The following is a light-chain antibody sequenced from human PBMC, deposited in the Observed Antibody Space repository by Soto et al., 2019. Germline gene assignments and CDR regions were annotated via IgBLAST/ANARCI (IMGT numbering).Light chain of an antibody. CDR3: QQLNSYFYT. Sequence: DIQLTQSPSFLSASVGDRVTITCRASQGIGSYLAWYQQKPGKAPKLLIYAASTLQSGVPSRFSGSGSGTEFTLTISSLQPEDFATYYCQQLNSYFYTFGQGTKVDIK. J-gene: IGKJ2*01. CDR1: QGIGSY. CDR2: AAS. V-gene: IGKV1-9*01.